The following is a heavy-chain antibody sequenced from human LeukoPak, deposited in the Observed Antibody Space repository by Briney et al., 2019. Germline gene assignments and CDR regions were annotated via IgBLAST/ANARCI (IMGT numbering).Heavy chain of an antibody. CDR3: SRLLQSSGYYLGQYHMGV. J-gene: IGHJ6*03. Sequence: GGSLRLSCAASGFTFSSYAMSWVRQAPGQGLEWFSAISGSGDSTYYADSLKGRFTIPRDNSRQTLYLHWNSLIAEDQAGHYCSRLLQSSGYYLGQYHMGVWGKGTTVNVPS. D-gene: IGHD3-22*01. CDR2: ISGSGDST. V-gene: IGHV3-23*01. CDR1: GFTFSSYA.